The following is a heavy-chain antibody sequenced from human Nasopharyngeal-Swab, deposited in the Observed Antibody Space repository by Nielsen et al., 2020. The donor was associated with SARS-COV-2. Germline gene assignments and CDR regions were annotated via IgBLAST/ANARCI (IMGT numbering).Heavy chain of an antibody. CDR3: ARVDSSGRLFDY. D-gene: IGHD6-19*01. J-gene: IGHJ4*02. CDR1: GYTFTSYA. Sequence: ASVKVSCKASGYTFTSYAMHWVRQAPGQRLEWMGWINAGNGNTKYSQKFQGRVTITRDTSASTAYMELSSLRSEDTAVYYCARVDSSGRLFDYWGQGTLVTVSS. V-gene: IGHV1-3*01. CDR2: INAGNGNT.